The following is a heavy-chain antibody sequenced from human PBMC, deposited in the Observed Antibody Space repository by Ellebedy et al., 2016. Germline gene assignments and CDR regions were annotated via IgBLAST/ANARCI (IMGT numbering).Heavy chain of an antibody. D-gene: IGHD2-21*01. CDR2: IKPDGSEI. V-gene: IGHV3-7*01. J-gene: IGHJ4*02. Sequence: GESLKISCAASGFGFSSYWMSWVRQAPGKGLEWVAKIKPDGSEIFHVDSVKGRFTISRDNAKNSVYLQMNSLRPEDTAVYYCAGGDWYCSSDTFFWGLGTLVTVSS. CDR3: AGGDWYCSSDTFF. CDR1: GFGFSSYW.